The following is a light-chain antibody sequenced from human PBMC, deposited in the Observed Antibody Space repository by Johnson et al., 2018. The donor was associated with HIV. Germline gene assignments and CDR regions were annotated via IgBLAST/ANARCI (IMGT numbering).Light chain of an antibody. J-gene: IGLJ1*01. Sequence: QSVLTQPPSVSAAPGQKVTISCSGTSSNIGNHYVSWYQHLPGTAPKLLIYDNHKRPSGIPDRFSGSKSGTSATLDITGLQTGDEADYYCGTWDSSLSAYVFGTGTKVTVL. CDR2: DNH. CDR1: SSNIGNHY. CDR3: GTWDSSLSAYV. V-gene: IGLV1-51*01.